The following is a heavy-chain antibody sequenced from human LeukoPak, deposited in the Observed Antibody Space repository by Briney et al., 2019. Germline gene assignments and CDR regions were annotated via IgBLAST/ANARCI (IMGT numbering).Heavy chain of an antibody. Sequence: GGPLRLSCAASGFTFSSYEMNWVRQAPGKGLEWVSYISSSGRTLYYADSVKGRFTISRDNGKNSLYLQMNSLRVEDTAVYYCARDSRGSSWFFDYWGQGALVTVSS. CDR1: GFTFSSYE. V-gene: IGHV3-48*03. CDR2: ISSSGRTL. D-gene: IGHD6-13*01. CDR3: ARDSRGSSWFFDY. J-gene: IGHJ4*02.